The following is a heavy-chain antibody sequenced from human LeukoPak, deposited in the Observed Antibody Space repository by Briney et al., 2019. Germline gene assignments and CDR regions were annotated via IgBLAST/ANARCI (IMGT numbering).Heavy chain of an antibody. J-gene: IGHJ3*02. Sequence: GASVKVSCTASGYTFTSYGISRVRQAPGQGLEWMGWISAYNGNTNYAQKLQGRVTMTTDTSTSTAYMELRSLRSDDTAVYYCARANMITFGGVIVLDAFDIWGQGTMVTVSS. CDR2: ISAYNGNT. CDR3: ARANMITFGGVIVLDAFDI. CDR1: GYTFTSYG. D-gene: IGHD3-16*02. V-gene: IGHV1-18*01.